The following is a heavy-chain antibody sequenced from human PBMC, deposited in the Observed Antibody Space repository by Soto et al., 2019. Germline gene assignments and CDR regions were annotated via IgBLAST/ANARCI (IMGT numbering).Heavy chain of an antibody. CDR2: MNPDSENT. CDR1: GYTFTNYD. V-gene: IGHV1-8*01. J-gene: IGHJ6*02. D-gene: IGHD5-12*01. CDR3: TRATFDFGSYFGLDV. Sequence: QVHLVQSGAEVKQPGASVRVSCKASGYTFTNYDITWVRQATGQGLEWMGWMNPDSENTGSPQKFQGRVTMTVNTSINTAYMELTSLRSEATAVYSCTRATFDFGSYFGLDVWGQGTTVNVSS.